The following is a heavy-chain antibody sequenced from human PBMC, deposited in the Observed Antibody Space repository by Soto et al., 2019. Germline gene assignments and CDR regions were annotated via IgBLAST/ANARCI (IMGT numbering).Heavy chain of an antibody. CDR3: ARSVEGHFDY. CDR1: GFTFRIYS. J-gene: IGHJ4*02. V-gene: IGHV3-48*02. Sequence: GGSLRLSCAASGFTFRIYSMNWVRQAPGKGLEWISYMTSDTKTIKYADSVKGRFTITRDNDKNSVYLQMTSLRDEDTAVYYCARSVEGHFDYWGQGTLVTVS. CDR2: MTSDTKTI. D-gene: IGHD6-19*01.